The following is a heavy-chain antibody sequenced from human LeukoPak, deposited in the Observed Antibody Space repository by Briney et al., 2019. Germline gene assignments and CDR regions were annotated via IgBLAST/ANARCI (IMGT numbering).Heavy chain of an antibody. CDR3: ASQEFGNSSGWYRGYYYYYYMDV. D-gene: IGHD6-19*01. CDR2: INPNSGGT. V-gene: IGHV1-2*02. Sequence: ASVKVSCKASGYTFTGYYMYWVRQAPGQGLEWMGWINPNSGGTNYAQKFQGRVTMTRDTSISTAYMELSRLRSDDTAVYYCASQEFGNSSGWYRGYYYYYYMDVWGKGTTVTVSS. J-gene: IGHJ6*03. CDR1: GYTFTGYY.